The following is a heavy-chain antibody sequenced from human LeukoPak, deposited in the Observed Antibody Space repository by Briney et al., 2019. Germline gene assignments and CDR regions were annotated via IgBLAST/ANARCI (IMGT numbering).Heavy chain of an antibody. J-gene: IGHJ4*02. Sequence: ASVKVSCKASGYTFTRYDMHWVRQAPGQGLEWMGTINPSGGSTTYAQKFQGRVTMTTDTSTSTVYMELSSLRSGDTAVYYCARGKGRWGHGYNNYFDYWGQGTLVTVS. CDR1: GYTFTRYD. CDR2: INPSGGST. CDR3: ARGKGRWGHGYNNYFDY. D-gene: IGHD5-24*01. V-gene: IGHV1-46*01.